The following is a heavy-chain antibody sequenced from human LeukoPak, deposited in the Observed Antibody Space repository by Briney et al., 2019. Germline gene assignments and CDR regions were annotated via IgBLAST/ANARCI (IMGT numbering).Heavy chain of an antibody. J-gene: IGHJ1*01. CDR3: ARWAYYDSSKYYGYFQH. V-gene: IGHV3-11*04. CDR2: IGSSGSTI. Sequence: GGSLRLSCAASGFTFSDYYMSWIRQAPGKGLEWVSYIGSSGSTIYYADSVKGRFTISRDNAKNSLYLQMNSLRAEDTAVYYCARWAYYDSSKYYGYFQHWGQGTLVTVSS. CDR1: GFTFSDYY. D-gene: IGHD3-22*01.